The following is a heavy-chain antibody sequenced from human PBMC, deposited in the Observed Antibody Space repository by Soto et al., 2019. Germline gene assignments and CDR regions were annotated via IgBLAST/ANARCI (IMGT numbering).Heavy chain of an antibody. CDR1: GGTFSSYA. V-gene: IGHV1-69*13. CDR2: IIPIFGTA. D-gene: IGHD3-22*01. CDR3: ARVGSSSKNYYDSSGSFSPI. Sequence: SVKVSCKASGGTFSSYAISWVRQAPGQGLEWMGGIIPIFGTANYAQKFQGRVTITADESTSTAYMELSSLRSEDTAVYYCARVGSSSKNYYDSSGSFSPIWGQGTMVTVSS. J-gene: IGHJ3*02.